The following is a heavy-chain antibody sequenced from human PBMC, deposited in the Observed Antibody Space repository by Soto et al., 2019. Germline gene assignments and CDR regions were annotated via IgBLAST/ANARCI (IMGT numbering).Heavy chain of an antibody. CDR1: GGSISGLY. Sequence: SGTPATTWTVSGGSISGLYWDWGRPPPRKGLEWIGNLHYCGRTNYNPTLRRRITISLDTSKNKVYLKVDSLTAADTAVYYCARGVDYYDSSGFPPYLDHWGQGTRVT. D-gene: IGHD3-22*01. CDR3: ARGVDYYDSSGFPPYLDH. V-gene: IGHV4-59*01. CDR2: LHYCGRT. J-gene: IGHJ4*02.